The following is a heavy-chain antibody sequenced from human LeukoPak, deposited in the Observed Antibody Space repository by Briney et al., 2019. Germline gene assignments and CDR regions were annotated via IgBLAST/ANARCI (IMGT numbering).Heavy chain of an antibody. D-gene: IGHD2-21*02. J-gene: IGHJ4*02. CDR2: ISAYNGNT. CDR3: ARARRGDCYSI. CDR1: GYTFTSYG. Sequence: GASVSVSCEASGYTFTSYGISWVPQAPGQGLEWMGWISAYNGNTNYAQKLQGRVTMTTDTSTSTAYMELRSLRSDDTAVYYCARARRGDCYSIWGQGTLVSVSS. V-gene: IGHV1-18*01.